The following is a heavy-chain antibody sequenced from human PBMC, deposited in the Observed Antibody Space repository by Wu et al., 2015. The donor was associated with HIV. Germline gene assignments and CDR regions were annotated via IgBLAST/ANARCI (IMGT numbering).Heavy chain of an antibody. CDR3: ARDPGYSYGSGYAFDRYFDI. Sequence: QVQLVQSGAEVKKPGASVKVSCKASGYTFTGYYMHWVRQAPGQGLEWMGWINPTSGDTTYSQKFQGRVTVTRDTSISTAYMELSRLRSDDTAVYYCARDPGYSYGSGYAFDRYFDIWGQGTMVTVSS. V-gene: IGHV1-2*02. D-gene: IGHD5-18*01. CDR1: GYTFTGYY. J-gene: IGHJ3*02. CDR2: INPTSGDT.